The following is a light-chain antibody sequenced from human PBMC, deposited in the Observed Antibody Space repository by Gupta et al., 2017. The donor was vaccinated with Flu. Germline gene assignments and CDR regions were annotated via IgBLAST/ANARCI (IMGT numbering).Light chain of an antibody. CDR3: QSYDSSLSGYYV. V-gene: IGLV1-40*01. CDR1: SSNIGAGYD. Sequence: QSVLTQPPSVSGAPGQRVTIPCTGSSSNIGAGYDVHWYQQLPGTAPKLLLYSNSNRPSGVPDRFSGSKSGTSASLAITGVRAEDEADYYCQSYDSSLSGYYVFGTGTKVTVL. J-gene: IGLJ1*01. CDR2: SNS.